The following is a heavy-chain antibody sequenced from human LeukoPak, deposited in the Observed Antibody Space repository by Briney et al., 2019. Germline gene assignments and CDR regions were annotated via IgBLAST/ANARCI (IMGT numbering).Heavy chain of an antibody. CDR3: ARGNNGDYFPFDY. CDR2: IYYSGST. D-gene: IGHD4-17*01. CDR1: GGSISSSSCY. J-gene: IGHJ4*02. V-gene: IGHV4-39*07. Sequence: SETLSLTCTVSGGSISSSSCYWGWIRQPPGKGLEWIGSIYYSGSTYYNPSLKSRVTISVDTSKNQFSLKLSSVTAADTAVYYCARGNNGDYFPFDYWGQGTLVTVSS.